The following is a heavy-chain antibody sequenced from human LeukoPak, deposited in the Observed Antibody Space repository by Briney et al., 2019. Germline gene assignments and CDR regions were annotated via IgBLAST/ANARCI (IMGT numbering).Heavy chain of an antibody. CDR3: AKPSGYYASSGYDAFDI. CDR2: ISYDGSNQ. J-gene: IGHJ3*02. CDR1: GFTFSSYG. V-gene: IGHV3-30*18. D-gene: IGHD3-22*01. Sequence: GGSLRLFCIASGFTFSSYGMHWVRQAPGKGLEWVAIISYDGSNQYYADAVKGRFTISRDNSKSTLYLQMSSLRTEDTAVYYCAKPSGYYASSGYDAFDIWGQGTMVTVSS.